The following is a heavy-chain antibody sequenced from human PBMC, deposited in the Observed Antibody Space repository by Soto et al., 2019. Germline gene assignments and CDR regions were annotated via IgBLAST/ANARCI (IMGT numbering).Heavy chain of an antibody. V-gene: IGHV3-30-3*01. D-gene: IGHD5-12*01. Sequence: QVQLVESGGGVVQPGRSLRLSCAASGFTFSSYAMHWVRQAPGKGLEWVAVISYDGSNKYYADSVKGRFTISRDNSKNTLYLQMNSLRAEDTAVYYCARASMKGSGYGHLGQETLVTVSS. CDR1: GFTFSSYA. CDR3: ARASMKGSGYGH. CDR2: ISYDGSNK. J-gene: IGHJ4*02.